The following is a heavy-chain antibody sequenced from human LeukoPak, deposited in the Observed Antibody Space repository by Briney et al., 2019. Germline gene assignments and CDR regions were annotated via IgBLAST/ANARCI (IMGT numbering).Heavy chain of an antibody. CDR1: GFTFSSSW. J-gene: IGHJ4*02. CDR2: IHLDGSRT. CDR3: ARVGGRGSIGGDC. Sequence: GGSLSLSCAPSGFTFSSSWMHWVRQAPGKGLVWVSHIHLDGSRTSYADSVKGRFTVSRDNAKNTLYLQMSSLRAEDTAMYFCARVGGRGSIGGDCWGQGTLVTVSS. V-gene: IGHV3-74*01. D-gene: IGHD3-10*01.